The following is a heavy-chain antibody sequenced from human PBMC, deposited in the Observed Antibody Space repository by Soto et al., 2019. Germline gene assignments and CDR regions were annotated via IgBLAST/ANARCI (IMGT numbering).Heavy chain of an antibody. CDR1: GFTFSTSA. J-gene: IGHJ4*02. V-gene: IGHV3-23*01. D-gene: IGHD1-26*01. CDR3: AKSGPTNYFDY. CDR2: ISDGGRFT. Sequence: GALRLSCAASGFTFSTSAMSWVRQAPGKGLEWVSTISDGGRFTYFADSVKGRFSISRDDSRNMVFLQMSSLGAEDTALYYCAKSGPTNYFDYWGQGSLVTVSS.